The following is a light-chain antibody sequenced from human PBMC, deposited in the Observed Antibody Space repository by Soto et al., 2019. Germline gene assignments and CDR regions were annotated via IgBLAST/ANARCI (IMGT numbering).Light chain of an antibody. Sequence: ILLKQSPGTLSLSPGERATRSCRASQSVSSSYLAWYQQKPGQARRLLIYGASNRATGIPDRFSGSGSGTDFTLTISTLESEDFPVYYCQQYGSPPGTFGQGTRWIS. J-gene: IGKJ1*01. CDR2: GAS. V-gene: IGKV3-20*01. CDR3: QQYGSPPGT. CDR1: QSVSSSY.